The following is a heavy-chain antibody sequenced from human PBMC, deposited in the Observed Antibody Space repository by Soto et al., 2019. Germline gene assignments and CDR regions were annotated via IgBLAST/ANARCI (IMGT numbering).Heavy chain of an antibody. J-gene: IGHJ3*02. CDR1: GYNFNNYW. CDR3: ARPQVVLGDAFDI. D-gene: IGHD2-15*01. V-gene: IGHV5-51*01. Sequence: PGESLKISCKGSGYNFNNYWIGWVRQMPGKGLEWMGLIYPADSDTRYSPSFEGQVTISADKSISTAYLQWSSLKASDTAMYYWARPQVVLGDAFDIWGQGTMVTVSS. CDR2: IYPADSDT.